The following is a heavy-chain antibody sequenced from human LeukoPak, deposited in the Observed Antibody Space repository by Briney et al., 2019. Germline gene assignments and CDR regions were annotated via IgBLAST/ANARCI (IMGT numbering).Heavy chain of an antibody. J-gene: IGHJ5*02. Sequence: PGGSLRLSCAASGFTFSSHSMNWVRQAPGKGLECVSSISSSSSYIYYADSVKGRFTISRDNAKNSLFLQTNSLRAEDTAIYYCARQERYCSSISCLDPWGQGTLVTVSS. D-gene: IGHD2-2*01. CDR3: ARQERYCSSISCLDP. CDR1: GFTFSSHS. V-gene: IGHV3-21*01. CDR2: ISSSSSYI.